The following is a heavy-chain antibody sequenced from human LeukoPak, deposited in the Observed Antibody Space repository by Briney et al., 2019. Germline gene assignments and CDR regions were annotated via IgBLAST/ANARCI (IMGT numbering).Heavy chain of an antibody. V-gene: IGHV3-48*02. D-gene: IGHD6-19*01. Sequence: PGGSLRLSCAASGFTLSNYNMNWVRQAPGKGLEWVSYISSSSSIIYCADSVEGRFTISRDNAKNSLYLQMNSLRDEDTAVYYCARDLAVAGSFDYWGQGTLVTVSS. J-gene: IGHJ4*02. CDR1: GFTLSNYN. CDR3: ARDLAVAGSFDY. CDR2: ISSSSSII.